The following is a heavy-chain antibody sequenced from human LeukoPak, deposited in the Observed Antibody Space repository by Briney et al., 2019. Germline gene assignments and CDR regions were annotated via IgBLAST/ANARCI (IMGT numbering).Heavy chain of an antibody. Sequence: PSETLSLTCSVSGDSSSSYSLSWIRQPPGKGLEWIGYIYYSGSTTYNPSLKSRVTMSVDTAKNQFSLKLRSVTAADTAVYYCARGDFCSSSNCYLRPMDVWGKGTTVTVSS. CDR1: GDSSSSYS. J-gene: IGHJ6*03. CDR2: IYYSGST. V-gene: IGHV4-59*01. CDR3: ARGDFCSSSNCYLRPMDV. D-gene: IGHD2-2*01.